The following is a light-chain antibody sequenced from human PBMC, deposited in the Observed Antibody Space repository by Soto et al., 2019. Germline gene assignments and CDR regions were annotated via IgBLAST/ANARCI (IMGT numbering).Light chain of an antibody. V-gene: IGLV2-14*01. CDR3: SSFTNTIARYA. J-gene: IGLJ1*01. CDR1: SSDVGGYNY. CDR2: EVS. Sequence: QSALTQPASVSGSPGQSSTISFTGTSSDVGGYNYVSWFQHHPGKAPKLIIYEVSYRPSGVSARFSGSKSGDTASLTISGLLAEDEAHYYCSSFTNTIARYAFGTGTKVTVL.